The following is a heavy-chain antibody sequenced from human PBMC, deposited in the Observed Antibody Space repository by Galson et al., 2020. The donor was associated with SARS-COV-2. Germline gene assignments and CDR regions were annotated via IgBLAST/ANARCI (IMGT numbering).Heavy chain of an antibody. CDR3: ARARQLGYCTNGVCYTHSIYFDY. J-gene: IGHJ4*02. D-gene: IGHD2-8*01. CDR2: IYYSGST. V-gene: IGHV4-39*07. Sequence: RQPPGKGLEWIGSIYYSGSTYYNPSLKSRVTISVDTSKNQFSLKLSSVTAADTAVYYCARARQLGYCTNGVCYTHSIYFDYWGQGTLVTVSS.